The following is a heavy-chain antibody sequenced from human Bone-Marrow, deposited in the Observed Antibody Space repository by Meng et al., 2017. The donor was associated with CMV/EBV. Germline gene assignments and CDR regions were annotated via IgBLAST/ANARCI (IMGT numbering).Heavy chain of an antibody. V-gene: IGHV3-21*01. J-gene: IGHJ6*02. Sequence: GESLKISCAASGFTFSSYSMNWVRQAPGKGLEWVSSISSSSSYIYYADSVKGRFTISRDNAKNSLYLQMNSLRAEDTAVYYCARERFGGDCYSCHGMGVWGQWNTVHVAS. CDR1: GFTFSSYS. D-gene: IGHD2-21*01. CDR3: ARERFGGDCYSCHGMGV. CDR2: ISSSSSYI.